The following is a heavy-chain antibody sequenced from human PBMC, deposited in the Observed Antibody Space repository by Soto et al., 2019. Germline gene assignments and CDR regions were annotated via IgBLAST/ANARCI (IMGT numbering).Heavy chain of an antibody. Sequence: ASVNLSCKAAGYSFTSYDINWVRQATGQGLEWMGWMNPNSGNTGYAQKFQGRVTMTRNTSISTAYMELSSLRSEDTAVYYCARSMAVAAAGPWGQGTLVTVSS. V-gene: IGHV1-8*01. CDR2: MNPNSGNT. D-gene: IGHD6-19*01. CDR3: ARSMAVAAAGP. J-gene: IGHJ5*02. CDR1: GYSFTSYD.